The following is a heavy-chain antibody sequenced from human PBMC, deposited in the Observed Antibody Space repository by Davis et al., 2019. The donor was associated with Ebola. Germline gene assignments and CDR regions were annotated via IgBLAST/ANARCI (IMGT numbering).Heavy chain of an antibody. V-gene: IGHV4-61*08. CDR2: IYYSGRT. CDR1: GGSISIVGYY. J-gene: IGHJ4*02. Sequence: MPSETLSLTCTVSGGSISIVGYYWSWIRQHPGKGLEWIGYIYYSGRTNYNPSLKSRVTISVDTSKNQVSLKLSSVTAADTAVYYCARNLGIATTDWGQGTQVTVSS. D-gene: IGHD6-13*01. CDR3: ARNLGIATTD.